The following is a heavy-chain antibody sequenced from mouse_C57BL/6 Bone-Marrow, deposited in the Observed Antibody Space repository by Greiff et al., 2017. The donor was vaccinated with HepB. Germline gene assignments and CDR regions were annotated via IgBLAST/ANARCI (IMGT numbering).Heavy chain of an antibody. CDR2: ISNLAYSI. J-gene: IGHJ2*01. D-gene: IGHD2-5*01. CDR3: ARQALYSNYPYFDY. CDR1: GFTFSDYG. Sequence: EVMLVESGGGLVQPGGSLKLSCAASGFTFSDYGMAWVRQAPRKGPEWVAFISNLAYSIYYADTVTGRFTISRENAKNTLYLEMSSLRSEDTAMYYCARQALYSNYPYFDYWGQGTTLTVSS. V-gene: IGHV5-15*01.